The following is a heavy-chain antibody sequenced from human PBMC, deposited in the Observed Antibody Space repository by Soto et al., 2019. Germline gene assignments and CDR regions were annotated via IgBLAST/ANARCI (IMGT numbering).Heavy chain of an antibody. D-gene: IGHD1-26*01. CDR2: IYYRGST. CDR1: GGSISSSSYY. Sequence: SETLALTCTVSGGSISSSSYYWGWIRQPPGKGLEWIGSIYYRGSTYYNPSVKSLVTISVDTSNNQVSLKLSSVTAADTAVSYCASLKDAYYAAHFQHWRQGNPVTAPQ. CDR3: ASLKDAYYAAHFQH. V-gene: IGHV4-39*01. J-gene: IGHJ1*01.